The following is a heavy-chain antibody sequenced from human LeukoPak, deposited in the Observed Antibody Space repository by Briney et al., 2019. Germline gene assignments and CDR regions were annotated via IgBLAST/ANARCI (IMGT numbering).Heavy chain of an antibody. CDR3: ARDGGAVAVTLIDY. Sequence: GGSLRLSCAASGFTFSSYSMNWVRQAPGKGLEWVSSISSSSSYIYYADSVEGRFTISRDNAKNSLYLQMNSLRAEDTAVYYCARDGGAVAVTLIDYWGQGTLVTVSS. CDR2: ISSSSSYI. V-gene: IGHV3-21*01. CDR1: GFTFSSYS. D-gene: IGHD6-19*01. J-gene: IGHJ4*02.